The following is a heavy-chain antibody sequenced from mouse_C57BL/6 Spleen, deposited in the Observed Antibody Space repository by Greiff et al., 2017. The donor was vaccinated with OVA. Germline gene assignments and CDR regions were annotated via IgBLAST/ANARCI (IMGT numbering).Heavy chain of an antibody. D-gene: IGHD1-1*01. CDR1: GFTFSDYY. V-gene: IGHV5-16*01. Sequence: EVKVVESEGGLVQPGSSMKLSCTASGFTFSDYYMAWVRQVPEKGLEWVANINYDGSSTYYLDSLKSRFIISRDNAKNILYLQMSSLKSEDTATYYCARDDYYGSLDYWGQGTTLTVSS. J-gene: IGHJ2*01. CDR2: INYDGSST. CDR3: ARDDYYGSLDY.